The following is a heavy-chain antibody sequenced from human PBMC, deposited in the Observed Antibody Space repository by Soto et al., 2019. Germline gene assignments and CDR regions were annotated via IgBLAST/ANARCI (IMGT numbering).Heavy chain of an antibody. D-gene: IGHD5-12*01. CDR3: ASGVRRWLQGHPNFDY. Sequence: QVQLVQSGAEVKKPGSSVKVSCKASGGTFSSYAISWVRQAPGQGLEWMGGIIPIFGTANYAQKFQGRVTITADEATSTAYMERSSLRSEDTAVYYCASGVRRWLQGHPNFDYWGQGTLVTVSS. J-gene: IGHJ4*02. V-gene: IGHV1-69*01. CDR1: GGTFSSYA. CDR2: IIPIFGTA.